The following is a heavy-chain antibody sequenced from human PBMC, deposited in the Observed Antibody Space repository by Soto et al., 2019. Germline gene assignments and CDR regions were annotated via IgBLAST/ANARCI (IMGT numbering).Heavy chain of an antibody. V-gene: IGHV1-18*01. J-gene: IGHJ4*02. CDR2: ISAYNGNT. CDR1: GYTFTTYG. CDR3: ARDLVTVTTLAY. D-gene: IGHD4-17*01. Sequence: ASVKVSCKASGYTFTTYGISWVRQAPGQGLEWMGWISAYNGNTKYSQKLQGRVTMTTDTSTSTAYMELRSLRSDDTAVYYCARDLVTVTTLAYWGQGTRVTVSS.